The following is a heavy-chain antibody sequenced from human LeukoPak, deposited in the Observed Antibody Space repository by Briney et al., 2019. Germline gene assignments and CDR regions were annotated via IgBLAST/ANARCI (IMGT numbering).Heavy chain of an antibody. V-gene: IGHV4-30-4*08. CDR1: GGSISSYY. CDR3: ARANIAAAGKNWFDP. Sequence: SETLSLTCTVSGGSISSYYWSWIRQPPGKGLEWIGYIYYSGSTYYNPSLKSRVTISVDTSKNQFSLKLSSVTAADTAVYYCARANIAAAGKNWFDPWGQGTLVTVSS. D-gene: IGHD6-13*01. CDR2: IYYSGST. J-gene: IGHJ5*02.